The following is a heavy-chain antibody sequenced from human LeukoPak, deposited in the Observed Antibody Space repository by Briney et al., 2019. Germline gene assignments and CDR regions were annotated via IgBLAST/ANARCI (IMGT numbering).Heavy chain of an antibody. V-gene: IGHV3-9*01. CDR1: GFTFDDYA. CDR2: ISWNSGSI. D-gene: IGHD4-23*01. J-gene: IGHJ4*02. Sequence: PGGSLRLSCAASGFTFDDYAMHWVRQAPGKGLEWVSGISWNSGSIGYADSVKGRFTISRDNAKNSLYLQMNSLRAEDTALYYCAKDKGSTVVTGGLAYWGQGTLVTVSS. CDR3: AKDKGSTVVTGGLAY.